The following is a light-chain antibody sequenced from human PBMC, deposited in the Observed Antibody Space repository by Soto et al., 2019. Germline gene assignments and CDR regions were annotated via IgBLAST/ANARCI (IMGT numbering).Light chain of an antibody. CDR3: QQYGTSPPLT. CDR2: GAS. CDR1: QSVSSNY. Sequence: EIVLTQSPGTLSLSPGERATLSSRASQSVSSNYLAWYQQKPGQAPRLLIYGASSRATGIPDRFSGSGSATDFTLTISRLEPEDFAVYYCQQYGTSPPLTFGGGTKVEIK. J-gene: IGKJ4*01. V-gene: IGKV3-20*01.